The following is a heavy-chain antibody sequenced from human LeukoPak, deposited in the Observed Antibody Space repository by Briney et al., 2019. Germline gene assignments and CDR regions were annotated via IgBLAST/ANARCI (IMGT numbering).Heavy chain of an antibody. CDR1: GYTFTGYY. J-gene: IGHJ4*02. D-gene: IGHD3-22*01. CDR3: ARVRQRGYYDSSGYYSFDY. CDR2: INPNSGGT. Sequence: ASVKVSCKASGYTFTGYYMHWVRQAPGQGLEWMGRINPNSGGTNYAQKFQGRVTMTRDTSISTAYMELSRLRSDDTAVYYCARVRQRGYYDSSGYYSFDYWGQGTLVTVSS. V-gene: IGHV1-2*06.